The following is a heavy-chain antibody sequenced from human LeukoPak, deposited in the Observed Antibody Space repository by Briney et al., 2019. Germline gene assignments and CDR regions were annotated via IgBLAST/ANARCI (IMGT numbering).Heavy chain of an antibody. CDR1: GFTFSSYS. J-gene: IGHJ4*02. CDR2: IKHDGSED. D-gene: IGHD3-10*01. V-gene: IGHV3-7*01. CDR3: ARETVLLWFGDLTHFDY. Sequence: PGGSLRLSCAASGFTFSSYSMNWVRQAPGKVLEWVANIKHDGSEDYYLDSVKGRFTISRDNAKSSMWLQMNSLRDEDTAVYYCARETVLLWFGDLTHFDYWGQGTLVTVSS.